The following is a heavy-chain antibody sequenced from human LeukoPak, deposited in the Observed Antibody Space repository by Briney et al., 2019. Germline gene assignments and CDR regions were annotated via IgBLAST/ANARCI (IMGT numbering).Heavy chain of an antibody. J-gene: IGHJ4*02. CDR2: INHSGST. D-gene: IGHD3-22*01. CDR1: GGSFSGYY. CDR3: ASKRSGYYSGYFDF. V-gene: IGHV4-34*01. Sequence: SETLSLTCAVYGGSFSGYYWSWIRQPPGKGLEWIGEINHSGSTNYNPSLKNRVTISVDTSKNQFSLKLSSVTAADTAVYYCASKRSGYYSGYFDFWGQGTLVTVSS.